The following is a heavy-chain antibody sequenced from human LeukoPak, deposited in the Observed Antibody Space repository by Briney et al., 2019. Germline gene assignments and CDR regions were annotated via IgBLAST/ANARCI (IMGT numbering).Heavy chain of an antibody. CDR3: ARGGYYDSGSNFKY. CDR2: INHSGST. CDR1: GGSFSGYY. J-gene: IGHJ4*02. D-gene: IGHD3-10*01. Sequence: PSETLSLTCAVYGGSFSGYYWSWIRQPPGKGLEWIGEINHSGSTNYNPSLKSRVTISVDTSKNQFSLKLSSVTAADTAVYYCARGGYYDSGSNFKYWGQGTLVSVSS. V-gene: IGHV4-34*01.